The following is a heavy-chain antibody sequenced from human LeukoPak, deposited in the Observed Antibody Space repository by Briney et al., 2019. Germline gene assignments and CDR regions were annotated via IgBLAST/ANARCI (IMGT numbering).Heavy chain of an antibody. D-gene: IGHD2-15*01. CDR3: ARHGRNVGHCSGNSCYRRAFDI. Sequence: PGGSLRLSCAASGFTFSSYEMNWVRQAPGKGLEWVSYISSSGSTIYYADSVKGRFTISRDNAKNSLYLQMNSLRAEDTAVYYCARHGRNVGHCSGNSCYRRAFDIWGQGTMITVSS. V-gene: IGHV3-48*03. J-gene: IGHJ3*02. CDR1: GFTFSSYE. CDR2: ISSSGSTI.